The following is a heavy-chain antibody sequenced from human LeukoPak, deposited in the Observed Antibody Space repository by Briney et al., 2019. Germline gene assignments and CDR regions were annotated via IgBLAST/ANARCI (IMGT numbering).Heavy chain of an antibody. Sequence: GGSLRLSCAASGFTFSSYAMHWVRQAPGKGLEWVAVISYDGSNKYYADSVKGRFTISRDNSKNTLYLQMNSLRAEDTAVYYCARDVWEQLWLPGLDYWGQGTLVTVPS. CDR1: GFTFSSYA. J-gene: IGHJ4*02. D-gene: IGHD5-18*01. CDR3: ARDVWEQLWLPGLDY. CDR2: ISYDGSNK. V-gene: IGHV3-30*04.